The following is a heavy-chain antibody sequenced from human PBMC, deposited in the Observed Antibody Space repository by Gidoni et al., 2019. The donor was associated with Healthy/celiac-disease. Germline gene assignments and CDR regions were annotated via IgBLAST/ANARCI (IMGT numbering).Heavy chain of an antibody. CDR2: ISYDGSNK. CDR1: GFTFSSYG. V-gene: IGHV3-30*18. J-gene: IGHJ4*02. Sequence: VQLVESGGGVVQPGRSLRLSCAASGFTFSSYGMHWVRQAPGKGLEWVAVISYDGSNKYYADSVKGRFTISRDNSKNTLYLQMNSLRAEDTAVYYCAKHNSGSYWDYWGQGTLVTVSS. CDR3: AKHNSGSYWDY. D-gene: IGHD1-26*01.